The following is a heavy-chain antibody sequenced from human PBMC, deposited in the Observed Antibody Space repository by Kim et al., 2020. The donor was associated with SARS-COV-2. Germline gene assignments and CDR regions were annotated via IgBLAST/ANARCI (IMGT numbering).Heavy chain of an antibody. J-gene: IGHJ5*02. CDR1: GYTLTELS. V-gene: IGHV1-24*01. CDR3: ATGRVAGPPAWFDP. D-gene: IGHD2-15*01. CDR2: FDPEDGET. Sequence: ASVKVSCKVSGYTLTELSMHWVRQAPGKGLEWMGGFDPEDGETIYAQKFQGRVTMTEDTSTDTAYMEPSSLRSEDTAVYYCATGRVAGPPAWFDPWGQGTLVTVSS.